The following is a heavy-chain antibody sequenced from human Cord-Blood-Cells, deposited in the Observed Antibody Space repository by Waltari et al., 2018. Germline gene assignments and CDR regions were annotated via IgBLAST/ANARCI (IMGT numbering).Heavy chain of an antibody. CDR2: IYYSGST. D-gene: IGHD2-2*01. CDR1: GGSISSYY. V-gene: IGHV4-59*01. CDR3: ARGGDCSSTSCYYYYYYYMDV. Sequence: QVQLQESGPGLVKPSETLSLTCTVSGGSISSYYWSWIRQPPGKGLEWIGYIYYSGSTNYNPSLKSRVTVSVDTSKHQFCLKLSSVTAADTAVYYCARGGDCSSTSCYYYYYYYMDVWGKGTTVTVSS. J-gene: IGHJ6*03.